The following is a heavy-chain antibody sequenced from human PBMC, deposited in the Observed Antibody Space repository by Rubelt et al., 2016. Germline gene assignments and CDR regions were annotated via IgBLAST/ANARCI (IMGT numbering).Heavy chain of an antibody. V-gene: IGHV4-34*01. CDR2: INHSGST. Sequence: QVQLQQWGAGLLKPSETLSLTCAVSGGSFSGYYWSWIRQPPGKGLEWIGEINHSGSTNYNPSLKSRDTISVDTAKNQFSLKLSSVSAAYTALYDCARGADSSGYYYWGQGILVTVSS. J-gene: IGHJ4*02. CDR3: ARGADSSGYYY. CDR1: GGSFSGYY. D-gene: IGHD3-22*01.